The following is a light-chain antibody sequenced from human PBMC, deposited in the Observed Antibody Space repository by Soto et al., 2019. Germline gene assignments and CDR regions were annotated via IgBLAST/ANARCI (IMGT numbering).Light chain of an antibody. Sequence: IVLTQSPGTLSLSPGERATLSCRASQSVSSNFLAWYQQKPGQAPRLLIYGASSRATGIPDRFSGSGSGTDFTLTIRRLDPEDFAVYYCQQYVTYPLTFGGGTKVEIK. V-gene: IGKV3-20*01. CDR2: GAS. CDR1: QSVSSNF. CDR3: QQYVTYPLT. J-gene: IGKJ4*01.